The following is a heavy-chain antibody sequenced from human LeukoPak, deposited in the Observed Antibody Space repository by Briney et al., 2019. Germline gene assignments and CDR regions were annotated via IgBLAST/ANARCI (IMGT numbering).Heavy chain of an antibody. CDR2: IYYSGST. Sequence: PSETLSLTCTVSGGSISSSSYYWGWIRQPPGKGLEWIGSIYYSGSTYYNPPLKSRVTISVDTSKNQFSLKLSSVTAADTAVYYCARCLTYYYDSSGYYDYWGQGTLVTVSS. V-gene: IGHV4-39*01. CDR1: GGSISSSSYY. D-gene: IGHD3-22*01. CDR3: ARCLTYYYDSSGYYDY. J-gene: IGHJ4*02.